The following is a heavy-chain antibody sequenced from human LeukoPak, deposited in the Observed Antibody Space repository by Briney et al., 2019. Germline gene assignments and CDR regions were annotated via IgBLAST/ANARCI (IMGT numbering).Heavy chain of an antibody. CDR2: ISSSGYYI. V-gene: IGHV3-21*01. J-gene: IGHJ4*02. CDR3: AREARYCSSSSCDYFDY. Sequence: GGSLRLSCTASGFTFGDYAMSWVRQAPGKGLEWVSSISSSGYYIYQADSVKGRFTISRDNAKNSLYLQMNSLRAEDTAVYYCAREARYCSSSSCDYFDYWGQGTLVTVSS. CDR1: GFTFGDYA. D-gene: IGHD2-2*01.